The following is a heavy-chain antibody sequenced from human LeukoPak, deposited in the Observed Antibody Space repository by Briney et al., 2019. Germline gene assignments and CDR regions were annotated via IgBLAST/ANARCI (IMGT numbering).Heavy chain of an antibody. V-gene: IGHV3-11*04. CDR1: GFTFSDYY. CDR2: ISSSGSTI. Sequence: PGGSLRLSCAASGFTFSDYYMSWIRQAPGKGLEWVSYISSSGSTIYYADSVKGRFTISRDNAKNSLYLQMNSLRAEDTAVYYCARDDVGAVPRKYNWFDPWGQGTLVTVSS. CDR3: ARDDVGAVPRKYNWFDP. D-gene: IGHD1-26*01. J-gene: IGHJ5*02.